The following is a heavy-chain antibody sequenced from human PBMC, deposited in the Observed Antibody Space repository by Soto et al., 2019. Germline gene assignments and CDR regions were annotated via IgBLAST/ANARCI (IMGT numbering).Heavy chain of an antibody. CDR3: ARESEDLTSNFDY. CDR2: ISSTTNYI. J-gene: IGHJ4*02. Sequence: GGSLRLSCAASGFTFSSYGMNWVRQAPGKGLEWVSSISSTTNYIYYGDSMKGRFTISRDNAKNSLYLEMNSLRAEDTAVYYCARESEDLTSNFDYWGQGTLVTVSS. CDR1: GFTFSSYG. V-gene: IGHV3-21*06.